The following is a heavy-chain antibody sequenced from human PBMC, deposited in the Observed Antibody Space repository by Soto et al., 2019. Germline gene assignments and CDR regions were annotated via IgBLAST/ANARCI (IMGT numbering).Heavy chain of an antibody. CDR3: ARGVYEYSSSSGTEH. CDR1: GGSISSGDYY. D-gene: IGHD6-6*01. V-gene: IGHV4-30-4*01. Sequence: SETLSLTCTVSGGSISSGDYYWRWIRQPPGKGLEWIGYIYYSGSTYYNQSLKSRVTISVDTSKNQFSLKLSSVTAADTAVYYCARGVYEYSSSSGTEHWGQGTLVTV. CDR2: IYYSGST. J-gene: IGHJ4*02.